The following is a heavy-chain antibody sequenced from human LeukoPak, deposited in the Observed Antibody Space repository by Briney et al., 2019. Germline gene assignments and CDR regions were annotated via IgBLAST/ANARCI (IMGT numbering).Heavy chain of an antibody. CDR3: AKAITMVRGVIIRSYYGMDV. CDR1: GFTFSSYA. V-gene: IGHV3-23*01. J-gene: IGHJ6*02. CDR2: ISGSGGST. Sequence: PGGSLRLSCAASGFTFSSYAMSWVRQAPGKGLEWVSAISGSGGSTYYADSVKGRFTISRDNSKNTLYLQMNSLRAEDTAVYYCAKAITMVRGVIIRSYYGMDVWGQGTTVTVSS. D-gene: IGHD3-10*01.